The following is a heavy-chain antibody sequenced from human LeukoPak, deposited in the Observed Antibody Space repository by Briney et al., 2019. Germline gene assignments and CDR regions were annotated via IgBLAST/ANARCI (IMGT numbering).Heavy chain of an antibody. V-gene: IGHV3-23*01. CDR2: IGSGGDT. Sequence: GGSLRLSCAASGFNFSSYAMTCVRQAPGKGLEWVSVIGSGGDTYYADSVKSRFTISRDISKNILYLQMNSLRAEDTAVYYCAKYYASRSRSFDFWGQGTLVTVSS. CDR1: GFNFSSYA. D-gene: IGHD3-10*01. CDR3: AKYYASRSRSFDF. J-gene: IGHJ4*02.